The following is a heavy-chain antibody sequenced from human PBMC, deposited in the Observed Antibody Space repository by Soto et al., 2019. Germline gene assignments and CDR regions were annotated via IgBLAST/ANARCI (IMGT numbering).Heavy chain of an antibody. Sequence: PGGSLRLSCAGSGFTFRWFGMNWVRQAPGKGLEWVARISNDGSNEYYVDSVRGRFTISRDNSKNTLYLQMDSLRAEDTAVYYCAKGEVRGIIPSYFDYWGLETLVTVSS. J-gene: IGHJ4*02. CDR1: GFTFRWFG. CDR2: ISNDGSNE. D-gene: IGHD3-10*01. V-gene: IGHV3-30*18. CDR3: AKGEVRGIIPSYFDY.